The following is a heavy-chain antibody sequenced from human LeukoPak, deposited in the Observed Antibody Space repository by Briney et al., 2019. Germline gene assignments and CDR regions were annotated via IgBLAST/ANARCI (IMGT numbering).Heavy chain of an antibody. CDR1: GFTFSTYG. CDR3: AAVDVDTAFP. D-gene: IGHD5-18*01. V-gene: IGHV3-23*01. CDR2: ISGSGGST. J-gene: IGHJ5*02. Sequence: GGTLRLSCAASGFTFSTYGMTWVRQAPGKGLEWVSAISGSGGSTYYADSVKGRFTISRDNSKNTLYLQMNSLRAEDTAVYYCAAVDVDTAFPWGQGTLVTVSS.